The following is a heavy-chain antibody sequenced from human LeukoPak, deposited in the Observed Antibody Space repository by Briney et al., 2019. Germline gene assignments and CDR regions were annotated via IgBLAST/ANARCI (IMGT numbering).Heavy chain of an antibody. CDR3: AKALYEYSSSSDAFDI. J-gene: IGHJ3*02. CDR1: GFTFSSYG. D-gene: IGHD6-6*01. V-gene: IGHV3-30*18. Sequence: GSLRLSCAASGFTFSSYGMHWVRQAPGKGLEWVAVISYDGSNKYYADSVKGRFTISRDNSKNTLYLQMNSLRAEDTAVYYCAKALYEYSSSSDAFDIWGQGTMVTVSS. CDR2: ISYDGSNK.